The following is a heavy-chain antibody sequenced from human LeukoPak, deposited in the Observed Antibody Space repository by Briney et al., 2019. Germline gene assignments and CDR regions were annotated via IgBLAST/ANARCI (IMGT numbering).Heavy chain of an antibody. Sequence: GGSLRLSCAASGFTFSDYYMSWIRQAPGKGLEWGSYISSSSSYTNYADSVKGRFTISRDNAKNSLYLQMNSLRAEDTAVYYCARDLAYDSSGYSNDYWGQGTLVTVSS. J-gene: IGHJ4*02. CDR3: ARDLAYDSSGYSNDY. V-gene: IGHV3-11*06. D-gene: IGHD3-22*01. CDR2: ISSSSSYT. CDR1: GFTFSDYY.